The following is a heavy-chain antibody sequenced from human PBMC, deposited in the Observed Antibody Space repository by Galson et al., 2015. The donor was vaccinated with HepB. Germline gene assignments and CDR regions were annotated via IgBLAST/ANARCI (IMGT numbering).Heavy chain of an antibody. CDR3: ARGNYRSGGSCYGDDAFDI. CDR1: GYTFTSYA. V-gene: IGHV1-3*01. D-gene: IGHD2-15*01. CDR2: INAGNGNT. J-gene: IGHJ3*02. Sequence: SVKVSCKASGYTFTSYAMHWVRQAPGQRLEWMGWINAGNGNTKYSQKFQGRVTITRDTSASTAYMELSSLRPEDTAVYYCARGNYRSGGSCYGDDAFDIWGQGTMVTVSS.